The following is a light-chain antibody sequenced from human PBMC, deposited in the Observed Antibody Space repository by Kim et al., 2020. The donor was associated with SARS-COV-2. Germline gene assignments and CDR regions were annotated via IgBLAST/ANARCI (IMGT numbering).Light chain of an antibody. CDR1: QSVAPN. CDR3: QHYTNWPLT. J-gene: IGKJ4*01. Sequence: VSPGERATLSCRVSQSVAPNLAWYQQKPGQAPRLVIYDASTRATGFSARFSGSGSGTEFTLTISSLQSEDFAVYYCQHYTNWPLTFGGGTKVDIK. V-gene: IGKV3-15*01. CDR2: DAS.